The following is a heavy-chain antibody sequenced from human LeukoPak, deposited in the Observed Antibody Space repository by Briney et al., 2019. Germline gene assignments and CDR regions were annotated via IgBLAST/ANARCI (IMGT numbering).Heavy chain of an antibody. V-gene: IGHV3-21*01. D-gene: IGHD2-2*01. CDR1: GFTFSSYS. J-gene: IGHJ6*04. Sequence: GGSLRLSCAASGFTFSSYSMNWVRQAPGKGLEWVSSISSSSSYIYYADSVKGRFTISRDNAKNSLYLQMNSLRAEDTAVYYCARGISDIVVVPAAADVWGKGTTVTVSS. CDR2: ISSSSSYI. CDR3: ARGISDIVVVPAAADV.